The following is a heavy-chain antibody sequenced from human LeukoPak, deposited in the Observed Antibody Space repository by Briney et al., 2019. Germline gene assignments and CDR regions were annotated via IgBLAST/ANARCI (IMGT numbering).Heavy chain of an antibody. CDR3: AKRYDFLTGFTN. V-gene: IGHV1-2*02. Sequence: AASVKVSCKASGYTFTSYGISWVRQAPGQGLEWMGWINPNSGGTKYAQKFQGRVTMTGDTSISTAYMELSRLRFDDTAVYYCAKRYDFLTGFTNWGQGTLVTVSS. J-gene: IGHJ4*02. D-gene: IGHD3-9*01. CDR1: GYTFTSYG. CDR2: INPNSGGT.